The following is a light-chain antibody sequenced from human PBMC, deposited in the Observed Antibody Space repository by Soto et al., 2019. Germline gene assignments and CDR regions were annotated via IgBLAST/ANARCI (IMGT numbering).Light chain of an antibody. CDR2: EVT. J-gene: IGLJ2*01. CDR1: SSDIGGYKY. Sequence: QSVLTQPASVSGSPGQSITMSCTGTSSDIGGYKYVSWYQQHPGRAPKVIIYEVTDRPSGVSNRFSGSKSGNTASLTISGLQAEDEADYYCSSYTSRTTLVFGGGTKLTVL. CDR3: SSYTSRTTLV. V-gene: IGLV2-14*01.